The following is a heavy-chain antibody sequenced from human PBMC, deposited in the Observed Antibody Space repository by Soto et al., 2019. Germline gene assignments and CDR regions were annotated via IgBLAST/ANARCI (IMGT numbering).Heavy chain of an antibody. CDR2: INHSGST. V-gene: IGHV4-34*01. D-gene: IGHD3-10*01. Sequence: QVQLQQWGAGLLKPSETLSLTCAVYGGSFSGYYWSWIRQPPGKGLEWIGEINHSGSTNYNPSLKRRVTISVDTSKNQFSLKLSSVTAADTAVYYCARGVVTMVRGVIPPHFDYWGQGTLVTVSS. CDR1: GGSFSGYY. CDR3: ARGVVTMVRGVIPPHFDY. J-gene: IGHJ4*02.